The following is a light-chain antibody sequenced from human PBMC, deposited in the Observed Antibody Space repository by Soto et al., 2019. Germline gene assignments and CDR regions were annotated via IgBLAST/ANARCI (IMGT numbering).Light chain of an antibody. J-gene: IGKJ4*01. CDR2: GAS. Sequence: EILLTQSPGTVSLSPGERATLSCRASQSVSSDYLAWYQQRPGQAPRLLIYGASRRATGIPDRFSGGGSGTDFTLTISRLEPEDFAVYYCQQFSSYPLTFGGGTKVDIK. CDR1: QSVSSDY. CDR3: QQFSSYPLT. V-gene: IGKV3-20*01.